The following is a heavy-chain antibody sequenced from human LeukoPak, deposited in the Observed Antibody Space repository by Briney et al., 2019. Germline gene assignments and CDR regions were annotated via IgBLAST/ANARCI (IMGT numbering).Heavy chain of an antibody. Sequence: PSETLSLTCTVSGGSISSGSYYWSWIRQPAGKGLEWIGRIYTSGSTNYNPSLKSRVTISVDTSKNQFSLKLSSVTAADTAVYYCARDHFTGGHFDYWGQGTLVTVSS. V-gene: IGHV4-61*02. CDR3: ARDHFTGGHFDY. D-gene: IGHD3-3*02. CDR2: IYTSGST. CDR1: GGSISSGSYY. J-gene: IGHJ4*02.